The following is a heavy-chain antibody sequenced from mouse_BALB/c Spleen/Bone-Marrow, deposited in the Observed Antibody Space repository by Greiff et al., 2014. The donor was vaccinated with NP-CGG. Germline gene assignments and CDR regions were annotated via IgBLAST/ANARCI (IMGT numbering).Heavy chain of an antibody. Sequence: EVMLVESGAELVKPGASVKLSCTASGFNIKDTYMHWVKQRPEQGLEWIGRIDPANGNTKYDPKFQGKATITADTSSNTAYLQLSSLTSEDTAVYYCAGYYYGSGYFDYWGQGTTLTVSS. D-gene: IGHD1-1*01. J-gene: IGHJ2*01. V-gene: IGHV14-3*02. CDR3: AGYYYGSGYFDY. CDR1: GFNIKDTY. CDR2: IDPANGNT.